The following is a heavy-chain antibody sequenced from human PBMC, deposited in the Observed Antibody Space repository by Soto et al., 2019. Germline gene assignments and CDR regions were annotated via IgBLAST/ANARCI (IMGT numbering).Heavy chain of an antibody. Sequence: ASVKVSCTASGYTFTSYAIHWVRQAPGQRLEWMGWINAGNGSTSYAQKFQGRVTMTRDTSTSTVYMELSSLRSEDTAVYYCARSIVVVPAAYYGMDVWGQGTTVTVSS. CDR2: INAGNGST. CDR1: GYTFTSYA. V-gene: IGHV1-3*01. CDR3: ARSIVVVPAAYYGMDV. J-gene: IGHJ6*02. D-gene: IGHD2-2*01.